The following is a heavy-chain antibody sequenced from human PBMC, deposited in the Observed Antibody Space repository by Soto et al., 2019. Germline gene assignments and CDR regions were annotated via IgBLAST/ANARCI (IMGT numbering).Heavy chain of an antibody. CDR2: IYYSGST. Sequence: SETLSLTCAVYGGSFSGYYWSWIRQPPGKGLEWIGYIYYSGSTNYNPSLKSRVTISVDTSKNQFSLKLSSVTAADTAVYYCARERPGGIDYWGQGTLVTVSS. CDR1: GGSFSGYY. J-gene: IGHJ4*02. V-gene: IGHV4-59*01. CDR3: ARERPGGIDY. D-gene: IGHD1-26*01.